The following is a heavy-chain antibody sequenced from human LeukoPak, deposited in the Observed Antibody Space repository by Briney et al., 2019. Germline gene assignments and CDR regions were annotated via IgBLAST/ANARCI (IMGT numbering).Heavy chain of an antibody. CDR1: GYTFTGYY. V-gene: IGHV1-2*02. J-gene: IGHJ4*02. CDR3: GSGGSSGYGSRGEYYFDY. D-gene: IGHD5-12*01. Sequence: GASVKVSCKASGYTFTGYYIHWVRQAPGQGLEWMGWINPNSGGTNYAQKFQGRVTMTRDTSISTAYMELSRLRSDDTAVYYCGSGGSSGYGSRGEYYFDYWGQGTLVTVSS. CDR2: INPNSGGT.